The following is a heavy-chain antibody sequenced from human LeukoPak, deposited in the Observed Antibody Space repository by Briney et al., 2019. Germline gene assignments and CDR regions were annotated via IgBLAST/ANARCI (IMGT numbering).Heavy chain of an antibody. J-gene: IGHJ4*02. Sequence: SEPLSLTCAVSGYSVSSGFFWGWIRQPPGKGLEWIATIYHNGITHYNPSLKSRVTISVDTSKNQFSLKMSSVTAADTTVYYCTRGVALSDHGIIDSWGQGTLATVSS. CDR3: TRGVALSDHGIIDS. V-gene: IGHV4-38-2*01. CDR2: IYHNGIT. D-gene: IGHD1-1*01. CDR1: GYSVSSGFF.